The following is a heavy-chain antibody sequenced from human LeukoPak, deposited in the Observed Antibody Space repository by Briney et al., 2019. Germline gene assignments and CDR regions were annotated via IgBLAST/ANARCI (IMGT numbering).Heavy chain of an antibody. Sequence: GGSLRLSCAASGFTFSSYWMTWVRQAPGKGLEWVANIKKDGSEKYYVDSVKGRFTISRDNAKNSLFLQMNSLRAGGTAIYYCARDDSGLIPFDYWGQGTLVTVSS. V-gene: IGHV3-7*04. J-gene: IGHJ4*02. CDR2: IKKDGSEK. D-gene: IGHD2-21*01. CDR3: ARDDSGLIPFDY. CDR1: GFTFSSYW.